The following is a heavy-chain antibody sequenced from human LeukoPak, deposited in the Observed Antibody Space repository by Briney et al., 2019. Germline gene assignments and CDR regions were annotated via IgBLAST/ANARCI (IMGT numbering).Heavy chain of an antibody. Sequence: ASVKVSCKASGYTFTVYYLHWVRQAPGQGLEWMGWIDPNSGGSNYAQKFQGRVTMTRDTSIGTAYMDLSRLRSDDTAVYYCARPAGYSGYDLIYWGQEALVTVSS. J-gene: IGHJ4*02. CDR3: ARPAGYSGYDLIY. CDR1: GYTFTVYY. CDR2: IDPNSGGS. D-gene: IGHD5-12*01. V-gene: IGHV1-2*02.